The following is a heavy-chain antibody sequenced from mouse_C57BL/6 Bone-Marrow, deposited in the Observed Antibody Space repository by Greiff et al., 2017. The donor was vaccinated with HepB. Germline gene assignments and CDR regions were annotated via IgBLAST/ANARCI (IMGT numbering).Heavy chain of an antibody. CDR2: IDPSDSYT. CDR1: GYTFTSYW. D-gene: IGHD2-5*01. J-gene: IGHJ3*01. Sequence: QVQLKQPGAELVMPGASVKLSCKASGYTFTSYWMHWVKQRPGQGLEWIGEIDPSDSYTNYNQKFKGKSTLTVDKSSSTAYMQLSSLTSEDSAVYYCASLYYSNPSFAYWGQGTLVTVSA. V-gene: IGHV1-69*01. CDR3: ASLYYSNPSFAY.